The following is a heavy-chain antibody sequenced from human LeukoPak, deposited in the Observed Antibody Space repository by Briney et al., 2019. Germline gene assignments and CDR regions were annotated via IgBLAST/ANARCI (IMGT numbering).Heavy chain of an antibody. CDR2: INSDGSNT. CDR3: LTGFISVSGITSNY. D-gene: IGHD3-10*01. J-gene: IGHJ4*01. V-gene: IGHV3-74*01. CDR1: GFTFSSYW. Sequence: GGSLRLSCTAYGFTFSSYWMHWVRQAPGKGLVWVSRINSDGSNTNYADSVRGRFTISRDNAKNTLYLQMNSLRAEDTAVYCCLTGFISVSGITSNYSGHGTLVTVSS.